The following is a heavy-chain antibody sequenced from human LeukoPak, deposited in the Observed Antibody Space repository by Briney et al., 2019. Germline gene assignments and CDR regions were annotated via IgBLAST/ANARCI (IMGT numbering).Heavy chain of an antibody. Sequence: ASVKVSCKASGGTFSSYAISWVRQAPGRGLEWMGRIIPIFGIANYAQKFQGRVTITADKSTSTAYMELSSLRSEDTAVYYCARDPNIAAAGTNWFDPWGQGTLVTVSS. V-gene: IGHV1-69*04. J-gene: IGHJ5*02. D-gene: IGHD6-13*01. CDR3: ARDPNIAAAGTNWFDP. CDR1: GGTFSSYA. CDR2: IIPIFGIA.